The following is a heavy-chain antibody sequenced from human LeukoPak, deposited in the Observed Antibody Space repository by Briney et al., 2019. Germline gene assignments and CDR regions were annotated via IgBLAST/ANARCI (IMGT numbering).Heavy chain of an antibody. CDR2: ISFYNGNT. CDR1: GYTFTSYG. D-gene: IGHD3-22*01. V-gene: IGHV1-18*01. CDR3: AITYYYDSSGSYPITDAFDI. J-gene: IGHJ3*02. Sequence: ASVKVSCKASGYTFTSYGISWVRQAPGQGLEWMGWISFYNGNTNYAQKLQGRVTMTTDTSTSTAYMELRSLRSDDTAVYYCAITYYYDSSGSYPITDAFDIWGQGTMVTVSS.